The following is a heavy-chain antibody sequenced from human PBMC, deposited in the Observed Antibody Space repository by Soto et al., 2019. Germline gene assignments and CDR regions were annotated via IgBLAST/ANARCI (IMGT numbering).Heavy chain of an antibody. CDR3: VRDGWVSSERYYLYD. CDR2: INPKSGGT. D-gene: IGHD6-13*01. Sequence: SSVKPSCKARGYTNTESYVHWVLQAPGQELEWMGWINPKSGGTNIAQRFKGRVNMTRDMSISTVYMEMNRLKSDDTAVYYCVRDGWVSSERYYLYDSGRGTLVTVSS. CDR1: GYTNTESY. J-gene: IGHJ4*01. V-gene: IGHV1-2*02.